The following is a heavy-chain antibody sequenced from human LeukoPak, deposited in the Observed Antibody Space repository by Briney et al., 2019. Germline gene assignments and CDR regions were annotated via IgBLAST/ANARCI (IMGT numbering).Heavy chain of an antibody. Sequence: SETLSLTCTVSGDSISSYYWSWIRQPPGKGLEWIGYIYYSGTTNYNPSLKSRVTISLDTSKNQFSLKLSSVTAADTALYYCAGEISSSGWYHPFDYWGQGTLVIVSS. CDR1: GDSISSYY. D-gene: IGHD6-19*01. V-gene: IGHV4-59*01. CDR2: IYYSGTT. J-gene: IGHJ4*02. CDR3: AGEISSSGWYHPFDY.